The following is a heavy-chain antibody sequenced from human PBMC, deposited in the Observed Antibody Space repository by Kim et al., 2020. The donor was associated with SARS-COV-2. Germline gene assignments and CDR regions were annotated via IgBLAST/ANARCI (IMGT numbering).Heavy chain of an antibody. J-gene: IGHJ5*02. D-gene: IGHD2-2*01. Sequence: GGSLRLSCAASGFTFSSYAMSWVRQAPGKGLEWVSAISGSGGSTYYADSVKGRFTISRDNSKNTLYLQMNSLRAEDTAVYYCAKDCSSTSCYRGGSWFDPWGQGTLVTVSS. CDR2: ISGSGGST. CDR3: AKDCSSTSCYRGGSWFDP. CDR1: GFTFSSYA. V-gene: IGHV3-23*01.